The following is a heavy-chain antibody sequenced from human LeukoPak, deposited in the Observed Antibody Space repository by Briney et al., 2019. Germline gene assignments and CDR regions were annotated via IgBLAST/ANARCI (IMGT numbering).Heavy chain of an antibody. D-gene: IGHD6-19*01. CDR3: AKNVRSRGWYVRTPYFDY. Sequence: GGSLRLSCAASGFTLSSYSMIWVRQAPGKGLECVSSISRSSSYIYYADSVKGRFTISRDNAKNPLYLQMNSLRAEDPAVYYCAKNVRSRGWYVRTPYFDYWGQGPLVSVSS. V-gene: IGHV3-21*04. CDR2: ISRSSSYI. CDR1: GFTLSSYS. J-gene: IGHJ4*02.